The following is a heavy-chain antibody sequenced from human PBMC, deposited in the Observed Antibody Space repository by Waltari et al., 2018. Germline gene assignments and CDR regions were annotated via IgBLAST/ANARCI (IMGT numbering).Heavy chain of an antibody. CDR3: ARASSGWYGNAFDI. CDR2: INAGNGNT. Sequence: QVQLVQSGAEVKKPGASVKVSCKASGYTFTSYAMHWVRQAPGQRLEWMGWINAGNGNTKYSQKFQGRVTITRDTSASTAYMELSSLRSEDTAVYYCARASSGWYGNAFDIWGQGTMVTVSS. J-gene: IGHJ3*02. V-gene: IGHV1-3*01. CDR1: GYTFTSYA. D-gene: IGHD6-19*01.